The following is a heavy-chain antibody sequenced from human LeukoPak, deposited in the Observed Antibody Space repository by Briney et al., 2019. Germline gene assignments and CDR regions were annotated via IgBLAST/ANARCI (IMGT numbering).Heavy chain of an antibody. CDR3: TSPRIVGATIGDY. V-gene: IGHV3-15*01. J-gene: IGHJ4*02. CDR1: GFTFSSYA. Sequence: GGSLRLSCAASGFTFSSYAMSWVRQAPGKGLEWVGRIKSKTDGGTTDYAAPVKGRFTISRDDSKNTLYLQMNSLKTEDTAVYYCTSPRIVGATIGDYWGQGTLVTVSS. CDR2: IKSKTDGGTT. D-gene: IGHD1-26*01.